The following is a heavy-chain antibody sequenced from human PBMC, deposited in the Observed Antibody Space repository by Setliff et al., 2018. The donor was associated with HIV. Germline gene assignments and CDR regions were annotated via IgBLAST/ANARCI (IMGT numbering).Heavy chain of an antibody. J-gene: IGHJ3*02. V-gene: IGHV3-33*01. CDR3: ARDAEMITTTDAFDI. Sequence: GGSLRLSCAASGFSFSTYGMHWVRQAPGKGLEWVALIWYDGSDKYYGDSAKGRFTISRDNAKNTMYLEMNSLRAEDTAVYYCARDAEMITTTDAFDIWGQGTMVTVSS. CDR1: GFSFSTYG. D-gene: IGHD3-22*01. CDR2: IWYDGSDK.